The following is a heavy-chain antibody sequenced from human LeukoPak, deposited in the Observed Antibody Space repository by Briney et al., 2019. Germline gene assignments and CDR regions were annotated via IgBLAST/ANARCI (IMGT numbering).Heavy chain of an antibody. D-gene: IGHD3-10*01. CDR1: GFSFDDYG. CDR3: ARGFLADLSMVWVDY. J-gene: IGHJ4*02. Sequence: GGSLRLSCAASGFSFDDYGMSWVRQAPGQGLEWVSGINWNGGSTGYADSVKSRFTISRDNAKNSLYLQMSSLRAEDTALYYCARGFLADLSMVWVDYWGQGTLVTVSS. CDR2: INWNGGST. V-gene: IGHV3-20*04.